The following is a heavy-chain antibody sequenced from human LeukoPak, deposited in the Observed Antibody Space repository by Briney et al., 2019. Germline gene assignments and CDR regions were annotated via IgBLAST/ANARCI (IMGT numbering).Heavy chain of an antibody. CDR2: IYYSGKT. J-gene: IGHJ3*02. D-gene: IGHD3-22*01. Sequence: PSETLSLTCSVSGGSMSSHYWSWIRQPPGKGLEWIGYIYYSGKTYYNPSLKSRVSISVDTSKNHFSLKLTSVTAADTAVYSCARLYDNDCSGDPDTFDMWGQGTMVTVSS. CDR1: GGSMSSHY. CDR3: ARLYDNDCSGDPDTFDM. V-gene: IGHV4-59*11.